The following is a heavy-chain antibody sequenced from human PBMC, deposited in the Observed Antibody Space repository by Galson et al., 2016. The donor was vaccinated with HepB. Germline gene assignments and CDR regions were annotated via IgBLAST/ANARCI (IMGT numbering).Heavy chain of an antibody. CDR3: ARSLGSTTNYGLDV. Sequence: SLRLSCAASGFTVRSNYMHWVRQAPGKGLEWVSVIHSGGATYYAGSVVGRFSISRDNSKNTMDLHMLGLRAEDTAVYYRARSLGSTTNYGLDVWGQGTAVSVS. J-gene: IGHJ6*02. V-gene: IGHV3-53*01. CDR2: IHSGGAT. D-gene: IGHD1-26*01. CDR1: GFTVRSNY.